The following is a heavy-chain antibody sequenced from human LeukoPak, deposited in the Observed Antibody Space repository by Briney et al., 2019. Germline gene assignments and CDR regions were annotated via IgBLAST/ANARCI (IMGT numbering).Heavy chain of an antibody. J-gene: IGHJ4*02. CDR2: ISAYNGNT. CDR3: AREVVYYYDSSGYFDY. Sequence: ASVKVSCKASGYTFTSYVISWVRQAPGQGLEWMGWISAYNGNTNYAQKLQGRVTMTTGTSTSTAYMELRSLRSDDTAVYYCAREVVYYYDSSGYFDYWGQGTLVTVSS. D-gene: IGHD3-22*01. V-gene: IGHV1-18*01. CDR1: GYTFTSYV.